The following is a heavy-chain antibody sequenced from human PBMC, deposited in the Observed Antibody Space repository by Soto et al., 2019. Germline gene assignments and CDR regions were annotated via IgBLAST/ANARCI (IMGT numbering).Heavy chain of an antibody. CDR2: IYYIGST. J-gene: IGHJ4*02. Sequence: SETLSLTCTVTGDSISSRSYSWGWIRQPPGKGLEWIGSIYYIGSTYNNPSLRSRVSMSIDTSKDQFSLKLKSVTAADTALYFCARQRSSVVTQTYFDVLGPGSLVAVCS. CDR3: ARQRSSVVTQTYFDV. V-gene: IGHV4-39*01. CDR1: GDSISSRSYS. D-gene: IGHD2-21*02.